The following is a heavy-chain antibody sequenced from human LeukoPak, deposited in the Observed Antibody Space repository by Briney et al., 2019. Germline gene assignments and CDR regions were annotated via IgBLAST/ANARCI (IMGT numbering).Heavy chain of an antibody. CDR3: ARTPAH. Sequence: PSETLSLTCAVYGGSFSGYYWSWIRQPPGKGLEWIGEINHSGSTNYNPSLKSRVTISVDTSKNQFSLKLSSVTAADTAVYYCARTPAHWGQGTLVTVSS. CDR2: INHSGST. J-gene: IGHJ4*02. CDR1: GGSFSGYY. V-gene: IGHV4-34*01.